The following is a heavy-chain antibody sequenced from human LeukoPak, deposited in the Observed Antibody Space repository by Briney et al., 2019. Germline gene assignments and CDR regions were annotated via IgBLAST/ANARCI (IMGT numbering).Heavy chain of an antibody. V-gene: IGHV1-8*01. CDR2: MNPNSGNT. D-gene: IGHD3-3*01. CDR1: GYTFTSYD. J-gene: IGHJ6*03. Sequence: ASVKVSCKASGYTFTSYDINWVRQATGQGLGWMGWMNPNSGNTGYAQKFQGRVTMTRNTSISTAYMELSSLRSEDTAVYYCARECYDFWSGPFRYYYYYMDVWGKGTTVTVSS. CDR3: ARECYDFWSGPFRYYYYYMDV.